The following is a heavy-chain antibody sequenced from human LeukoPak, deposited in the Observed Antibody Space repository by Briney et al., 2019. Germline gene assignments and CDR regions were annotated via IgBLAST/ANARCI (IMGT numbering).Heavy chain of an antibody. D-gene: IGHD1-26*01. CDR1: GFTFDDYG. J-gene: IGHJ4*02. CDR2: TNWNGDNT. CDR3: ARGLLDSGSYPYYFDY. V-gene: IGHV3-20*04. Sequence: RPGGSLRLSCAASGFTFDDYGMNWVRQAPGKGLEWVSGTNWNGDNTDYADSVKGRFTISRDNAKNSLYLQMNSLRAEDTAVYYCARGLLDSGSYPYYFDYWGQGTLVTVSS.